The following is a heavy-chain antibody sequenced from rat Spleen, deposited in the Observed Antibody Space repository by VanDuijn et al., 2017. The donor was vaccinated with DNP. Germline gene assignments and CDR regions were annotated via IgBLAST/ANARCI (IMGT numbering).Heavy chain of an antibody. D-gene: IGHD1-12*02. CDR1: GFTFSNYD. CDR2: ISTSGGST. CDR3: AGNYYDGSSYYPFAY. J-gene: IGHJ3*01. V-gene: IGHV5-25*01. Sequence: EVQLVESGGGLVQPGRSLKLSCAASGFTFSNYDMAWVRQATTKGLEWVASISTSGGSTYYRDSVKGRFTVSRDNAYSTLYLQMDSLRSEDTATYFCAGNYYDGSSYYPFAYWGQGTLVTVSS.